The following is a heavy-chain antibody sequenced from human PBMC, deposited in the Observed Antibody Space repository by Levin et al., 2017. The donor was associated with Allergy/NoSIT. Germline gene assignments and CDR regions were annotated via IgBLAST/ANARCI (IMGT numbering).Heavy chain of an antibody. D-gene: IGHD5-12*01. V-gene: IGHV3-23*01. CDR2: ISGSGGST. CDR1: GFTFSSYA. CDR3: AKVPYEAYYYGMDV. J-gene: IGHJ6*02. Sequence: GGSLRLSCAASGFTFSSYAMSWVRQAPGKGLEWVSAISGSGGSTYYADSVKGRFTISRDNSKNTLYLQMNSLRAEDTAVYYCAKVPYEAYYYGMDVWGQGTTVTVSS.